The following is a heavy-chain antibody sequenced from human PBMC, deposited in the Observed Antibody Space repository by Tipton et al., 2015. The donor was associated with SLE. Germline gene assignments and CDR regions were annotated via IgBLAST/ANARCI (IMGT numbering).Heavy chain of an antibody. V-gene: IGHV1-69*09. CDR2: IIPILGIA. CDR3: ARFWKREGADPYSSGWYEGNGAFDI. CDR1: GGTFSSYT. J-gene: IGHJ3*02. Sequence: QVQLVQSGAEVKKPGASVKVSCKASGGTFSSYTISWVRQAPGQGLEWMGRIIPILGIANYAQKFQGRVTMTTDTSTSTAYMELRSLRSDDTAVYYCARFWKREGADPYSSGWYEGNGAFDIWGQGTMVTVSS. D-gene: IGHD6-19*01.